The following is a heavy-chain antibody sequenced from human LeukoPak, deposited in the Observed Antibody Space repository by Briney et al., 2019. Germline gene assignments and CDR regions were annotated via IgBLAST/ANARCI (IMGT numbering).Heavy chain of an antibody. CDR2: IYSGGST. J-gene: IGHJ3*01. CDR3: ASRAPSRDSSGYYYFLT. D-gene: IGHD3-22*01. Sequence: PGGSVRLSCAASGFTVSSNYMSWVRQAPGKGLEWVSVIYSGGSTYYADSVKGRFTISRDNSKNTLYLQMNSLRAEDTAVYYCASRAPSRDSSGYYYFLTWGQGTMVTVSS. CDR1: GFTVSSNY. V-gene: IGHV3-66*01.